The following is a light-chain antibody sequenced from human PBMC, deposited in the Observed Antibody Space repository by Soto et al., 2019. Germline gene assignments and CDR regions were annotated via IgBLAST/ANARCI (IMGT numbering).Light chain of an antibody. V-gene: IGKV1-17*01. Sequence: QMTQSPSSLSASVGDRVTITCRASQGIRNDLGWYQQKSGKAPKLLIYAASSLQSGVPSRFSGAGSGAEFTLTINGLQSEDFATYFCPQHKSYPWTFGQGTKVDIK. CDR3: PQHKSYPWT. CDR2: AAS. J-gene: IGKJ1*01. CDR1: QGIRND.